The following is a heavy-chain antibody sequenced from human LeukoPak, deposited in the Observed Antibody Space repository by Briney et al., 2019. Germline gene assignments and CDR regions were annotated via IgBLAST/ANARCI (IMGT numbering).Heavy chain of an antibody. D-gene: IGHD3-16*01. Sequence: GGSLRLSCAASGFTFSSYGVSWVRQAPGKGLEWVSGISGSGHRTYYADSVKGRFTISRDNSKSTLYLQMHSLRAEDTAVYYCAKDWGEYFDYVWGSFTSFDSWGQGTLVTVSS. J-gene: IGHJ4*02. CDR1: GFTFSSYG. V-gene: IGHV3-23*01. CDR2: ISGSGHRT. CDR3: AKDWGEYFDYVWGSFTSFDS.